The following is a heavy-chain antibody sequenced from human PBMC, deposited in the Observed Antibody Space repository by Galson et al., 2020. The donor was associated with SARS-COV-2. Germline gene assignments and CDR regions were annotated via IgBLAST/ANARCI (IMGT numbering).Heavy chain of an antibody. CDR2: IIPLFDAP. D-gene: IGHD3-10*01. J-gene: IGHJ6*02. CDR3: ARARIIVRGLMKTSEYYFGMDV. Sequence: SVKVSCKASGGTFSSYAFNWVRQAPGQGLEWMGWIIPLFDAPNYAQRFKDRVSMTADKYKSTVYMELSSLRSEDTAVYFCARARIIVRGLMKTSEYYFGMDVWGQGTTVTVSS. CDR1: GGTFSSYA. V-gene: IGHV1-69*06.